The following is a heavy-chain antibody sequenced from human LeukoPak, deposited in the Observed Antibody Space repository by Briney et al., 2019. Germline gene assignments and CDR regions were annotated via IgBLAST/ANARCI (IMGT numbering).Heavy chain of an antibody. CDR1: GGSISSYY. Sequence: SETLSLTCTVSGGSISSYYWSWIRQPPGKGLEWIGYIYYSGSTSYNPSLKSRITISVDTSKNLFSLKLTSVTAADTAVYYCARGFDAHNAFDIWGQGTMVTVSS. V-gene: IGHV4-59*08. CDR3: ARGFDAHNAFDI. D-gene: IGHD3-9*01. J-gene: IGHJ3*02. CDR2: IYYSGST.